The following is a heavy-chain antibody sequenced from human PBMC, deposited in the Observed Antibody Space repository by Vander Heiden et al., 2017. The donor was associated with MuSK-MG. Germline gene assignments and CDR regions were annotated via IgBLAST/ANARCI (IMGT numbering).Heavy chain of an antibody. CDR3: ARGAVAGTYYGMDV. CDR2: IIPIVGTA. D-gene: IGHD6-19*01. CDR1: GGPFRSYA. J-gene: IGHJ6*02. Sequence: QVQLVQSGAEVKKPGSSVKVSCKASGGPFRSYAISWVRQAPGQGLEWMGGIIPIVGTANYAQKFQGRVTITADESTSTAYMELSSLRSEETAVYYGARGAVAGTYYGMDVWGQGTTVTVSS. V-gene: IGHV1-69*01.